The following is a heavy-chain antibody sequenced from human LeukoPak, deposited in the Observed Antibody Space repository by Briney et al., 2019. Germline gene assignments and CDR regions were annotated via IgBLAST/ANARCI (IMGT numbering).Heavy chain of an antibody. Sequence: SETLSLTCAVSGYSISSGYYWGWIRQPPGQGLEWIGSIYHSGSTYYNPSLKSRVTISVDTSKNQFSLKLSSVTAADTAVYYCASPKYCSSTCCYIRDARYFQHWGQGTLVTVSS. V-gene: IGHV4-38-2*01. CDR2: IYHSGST. J-gene: IGHJ1*01. D-gene: IGHD2-2*02. CDR3: ASPKYCSSTCCYIRDARYFQH. CDR1: GYSISSGYY.